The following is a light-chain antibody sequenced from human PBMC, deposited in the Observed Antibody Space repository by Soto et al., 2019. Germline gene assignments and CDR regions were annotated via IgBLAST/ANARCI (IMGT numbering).Light chain of an antibody. V-gene: IGLV2-8*01. Sequence: QSARTQPPSASGSPGQSVTISCTGTSSDVGGYNYVSWYQQHPGKAPKLMIYEVSKRPSGVPDRFSGSKSGNTASLTVSGLQAEDEAAYYCSSYAGSNNLGVFGGGTKLTVL. CDR1: SSDVGGYNY. CDR2: EVS. J-gene: IGLJ2*01. CDR3: SSYAGSNNLGV.